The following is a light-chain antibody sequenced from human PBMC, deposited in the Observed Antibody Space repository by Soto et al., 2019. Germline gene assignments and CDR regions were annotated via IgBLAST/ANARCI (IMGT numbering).Light chain of an antibody. J-gene: IGKJ5*01. CDR3: QQRSNWPPT. V-gene: IGKV3D-20*02. Sequence: EIVMTQSPATLSVSPGERATLSCRASQSGSDSYLAWYQQKPGQPPRPLIYGVSSRAYGIPDRFSGSGSGTDFTLTISSLEPEDFAVYYCQQRSNWPPTFGQGTRLE. CDR1: QSGSDSY. CDR2: GVS.